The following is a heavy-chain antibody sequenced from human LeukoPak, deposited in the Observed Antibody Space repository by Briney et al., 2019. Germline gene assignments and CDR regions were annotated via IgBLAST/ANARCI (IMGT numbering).Heavy chain of an antibody. CDR2: INAGNGNT. CDR3: ARDPTSGYYMNYFDY. V-gene: IGHV1-3*01. D-gene: IGHD3-22*01. J-gene: IGHJ4*02. Sequence: ASVKVSCKASGYTFTSYAMHWVRQAPGQRLEWMGWINAGNGNTKYSQKFQGRVAITRDTSASTAYMELSSLRPEDTAVYYCARDPTSGYYMNYFDYWGQGTLVTVSS. CDR1: GYTFTSYA.